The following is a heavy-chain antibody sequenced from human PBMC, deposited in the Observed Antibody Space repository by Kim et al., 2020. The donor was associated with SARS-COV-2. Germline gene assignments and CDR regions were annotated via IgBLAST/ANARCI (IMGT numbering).Heavy chain of an antibody. CDR3: AKDRLVIMVGWFDP. CDR1: GFTFSSYA. D-gene: IGHD3-3*01. V-gene: IGHV3-23*01. Sequence: GGSLRFSCAASGFTFSSYAMSWVRQAPGKGLEWVSAISGSGGSTYYADSVKGRFIISRDNSKNTLYLQMNSLRAEDTAVYYCAKDRLVIMVGWFDPWGQGTLVTVSS. J-gene: IGHJ5*02. CDR2: ISGSGGST.